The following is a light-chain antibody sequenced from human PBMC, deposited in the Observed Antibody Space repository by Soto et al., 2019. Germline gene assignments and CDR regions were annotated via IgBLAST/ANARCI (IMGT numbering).Light chain of an antibody. CDR1: QSISVS. V-gene: IGKV1-5*01. J-gene: IGKJ1*01. CDR2: DAS. Sequence: TQMTQSPSTLSASVVDTVTITCRARQSISVSLAWYQQKPGKAPNLLIYDASTVQAGAPSRFGGSGSGTEFTLTVTSLQPEDFATYFCQQYDKYSTFGQGTKV. CDR3: QQYDKYST.